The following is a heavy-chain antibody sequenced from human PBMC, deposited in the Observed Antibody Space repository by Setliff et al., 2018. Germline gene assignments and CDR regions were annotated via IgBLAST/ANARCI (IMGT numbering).Heavy chain of an antibody. CDR2: IYYSGST. CDR3: AREVVGSTHDFFDY. D-gene: IGHD2-15*01. J-gene: IGHJ4*02. CDR1: GGSISSSSYY. Sequence: SETLSLTCTVSGGSISSSSYYWGWIRQPPGKGLEWIGSIYYSGSTYYNPSLKSRVSISADTSKNQFSLKLSSATAADTAVYYCAREVVGSTHDFFDYWGQGALVTVSS. V-gene: IGHV4-39*07.